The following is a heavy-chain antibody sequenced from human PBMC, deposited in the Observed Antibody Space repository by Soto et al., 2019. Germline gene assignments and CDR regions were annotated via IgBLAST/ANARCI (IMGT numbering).Heavy chain of an antibody. Sequence: GGSLRLSCAASGFTFSSYAMSWVRKAPGKGLEWVSAISGSGGSTYYADSVKGRFTISRDNSKNTLYLQMNSLRAEDTAVYYCAKSYGYYYDSSGYYSEWGQGNLVTVSS. CDR2: ISGSGGST. V-gene: IGHV3-23*01. CDR1: GFTFSSYA. J-gene: IGHJ1*01. CDR3: AKSYGYYYDSSGYYSE. D-gene: IGHD3-22*01.